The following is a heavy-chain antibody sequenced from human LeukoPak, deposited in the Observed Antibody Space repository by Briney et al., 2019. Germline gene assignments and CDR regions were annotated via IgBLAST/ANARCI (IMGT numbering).Heavy chain of an antibody. CDR2: IIPIFGTA. CDR3: ARGGLGWLQMNWFDP. CDR1: GGTFSSYA. J-gene: IGHJ5*02. D-gene: IGHD5-24*01. V-gene: IGHV1-69*05. Sequence: ASVKVSCKASGGTFSSYAISWVRQAPGQGLEWMGGIIPIFGTANYAQKFQGRVTITTDESTSTAYMELSSLRSDDTAVYYCARGGLGWLQMNWFDPWGQGTLVTVSS.